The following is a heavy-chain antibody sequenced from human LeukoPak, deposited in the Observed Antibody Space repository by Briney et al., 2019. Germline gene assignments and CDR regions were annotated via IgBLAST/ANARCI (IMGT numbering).Heavy chain of an antibody. D-gene: IGHD2-2*01. V-gene: IGHV4-59*08. CDR2: IYYSGST. CDR1: GGSISSYY. J-gene: IGHJ5*02. Sequence: SETLSLTCTVSGGSISSYYWSWIRQPPGKGLEWIGYIYYSGSTNYNPSLKSRVTISVDTSKNQFSLKLSSVTAADTAVYCCARRNPYCSSTSCYQSPWFDPWGQGTLVTVSS. CDR3: ARRNPYCSSTSCYQSPWFDP.